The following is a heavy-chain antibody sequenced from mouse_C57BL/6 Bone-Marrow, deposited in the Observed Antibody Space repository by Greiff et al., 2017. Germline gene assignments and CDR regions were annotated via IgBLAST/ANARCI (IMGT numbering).Heavy chain of an antibody. CDR2: ISGGGGNT. V-gene: IGHV5-9*01. Sequence: EVHLVESGGGLVKPGGSLKLSCAASGFTFSSYTMSWVRQTPEKRLEWVATISGGGGNTYYPDSVKGRFTISRDNAKNTLYLQMSSLRSEDTALYYCARHRDDGYLFDYWGQGTTLTVSS. CDR1: GFTFSSYT. J-gene: IGHJ2*01. CDR3: ARHRDDGYLFDY. D-gene: IGHD2-3*01.